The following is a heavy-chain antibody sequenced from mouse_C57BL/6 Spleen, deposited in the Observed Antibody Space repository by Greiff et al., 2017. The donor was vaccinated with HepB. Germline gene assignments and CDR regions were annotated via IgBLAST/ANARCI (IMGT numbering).Heavy chain of an antibody. D-gene: IGHD1-1*01. Sequence: EVMLVESGGGLVKPGGSLKLSCAASGFTFSDYGMHWVRQAPEKGLEWVAYISSGSSTIYYADTVKGRFTISRDNAKNTLFLQMTSLRSEDTAMYYCARGTTVVRYYYAMDYWGQGTSVTVSS. CDR1: GFTFSDYG. V-gene: IGHV5-17*01. CDR3: ARGTTVVRYYYAMDY. CDR2: ISSGSSTI. J-gene: IGHJ4*01.